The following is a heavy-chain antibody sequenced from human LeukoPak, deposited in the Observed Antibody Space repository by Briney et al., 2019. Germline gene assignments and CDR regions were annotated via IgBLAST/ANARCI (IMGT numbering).Heavy chain of an antibody. J-gene: IGHJ3*02. CDR1: GFTFSSYS. Sequence: GGSLRLSCAASGFTFSSYSMNWVRQAPGKGLEWVSSISSSSSYIYYADSVKGRFTISRDNAKNSLYLQMNYLRAEDTAVYYCARDPSYRGFDAFDIWGQGTMVTVSS. CDR2: ISSSSSYI. CDR3: ARDPSYRGFDAFDI. V-gene: IGHV3-21*01. D-gene: IGHD1-26*01.